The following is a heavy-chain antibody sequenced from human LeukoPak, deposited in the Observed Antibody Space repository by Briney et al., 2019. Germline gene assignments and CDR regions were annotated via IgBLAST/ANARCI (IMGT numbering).Heavy chain of an antibody. J-gene: IGHJ4*02. CDR3: ARARGRSSWIDY. CDR1: GFTFRSHG. V-gene: IGHV3-23*01. Sequence: PGGSLRLSCAASGFTFRSHGMNWVRQAPGKGLEWVSGISPSGDILYYADSVKGQFTISRDNSKNTLYLQMNSLRAGDTAVYYCARARGRSSWIDYWGQGTLVTVSS. CDR2: ISPSGDIL. D-gene: IGHD6-13*01.